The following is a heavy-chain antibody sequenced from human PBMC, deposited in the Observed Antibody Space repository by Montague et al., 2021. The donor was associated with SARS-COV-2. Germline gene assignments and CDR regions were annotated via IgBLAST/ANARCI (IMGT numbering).Heavy chain of an antibody. Sequence: SETLSLTCAVYRGSFSDYYWTWIRQSPEKGLEWIGEISHSADTNYNPSLNSRVSMSIDTSNNQFSLRLDSVTAADTAVYYCARDPLVDRARSTGACIGPWGQGTLVTVSA. CDR3: ARDPLVDRARSTGACIGP. CDR1: RGSFSDYY. D-gene: IGHD1-14*01. CDR2: ISHSADT. J-gene: IGHJ5*02. V-gene: IGHV4-34*01.